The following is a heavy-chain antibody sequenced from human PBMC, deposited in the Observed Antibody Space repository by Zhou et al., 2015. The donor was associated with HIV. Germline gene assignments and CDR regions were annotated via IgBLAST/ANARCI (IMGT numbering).Heavy chain of an antibody. D-gene: IGHD3-10*01. J-gene: IGHJ3*02. CDR2: IIPIFGTA. V-gene: IGHV1-69*12. CDR1: GGTFSSYA. Sequence: QVQLVQSGAEVKKPGSSVKVSCKASGGTFSSYAISWVRQAPGQGLEWMGGIIPIFGTANYAQKFQGRVTITADESTSTAYMELSSLRSEDTAVYYCARANSSMVRGVIIIGAFDIWGQGTMVTVSS. CDR3: ARANSSMVRGVIIIGAFDI.